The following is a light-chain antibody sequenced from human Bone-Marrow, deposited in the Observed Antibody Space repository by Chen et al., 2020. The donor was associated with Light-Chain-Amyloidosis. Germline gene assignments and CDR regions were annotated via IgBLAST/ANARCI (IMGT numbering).Light chain of an antibody. Sequence: EIVLKQSPGTLSLSPGDRATLSCRASQSVHNNYVAWYQQRPDQPPTLLIFHTSTRAAGIPDRFSGSGSGTDFALTISSLEPEDFAVYFCQQYGTSPLTFGGGSKVEIK. CDR1: QSVHNNY. J-gene: IGKJ4*01. V-gene: IGKV3-20*01. CDR3: QQYGTSPLT. CDR2: HTS.